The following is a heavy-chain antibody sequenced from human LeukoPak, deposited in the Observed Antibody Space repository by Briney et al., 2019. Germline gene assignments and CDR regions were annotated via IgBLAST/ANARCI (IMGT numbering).Heavy chain of an antibody. D-gene: IGHD6-13*01. CDR2: IYYSGST. V-gene: IGHV4-30-4*08. CDR1: GGSISSGDYY. CDR3: ARETPGIAAAKWFDP. Sequence: PSQTLSLTCTVSGGSISSGDYYWSWIRQPPGKGLEWIGYIYYSGSTDYNPSLKSRLTISLDTSKSQFSLKLSSVTAADTAVYYCARETPGIAAAKWFDPWGQGTLVTVSS. J-gene: IGHJ5*02.